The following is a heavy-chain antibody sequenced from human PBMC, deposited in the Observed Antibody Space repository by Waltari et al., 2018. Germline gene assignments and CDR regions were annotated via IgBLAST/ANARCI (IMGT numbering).Heavy chain of an antibody. V-gene: IGHV1-2*02. CDR1: GYTFTGYY. Sequence: QVQLVQSGAEVKKPGASVKVSCKASGYTFTGYYMHWVRQAPGQGLDWMGWINPTDSGTNYEQKFQGRITMTRDTSISTAYMELSRLRSDDTAVYYCARDRSYYDSSLDAFDIWGQGTMVTVSS. CDR3: ARDRSYYDSSLDAFDI. CDR2: INPTDSGT. D-gene: IGHD3-22*01. J-gene: IGHJ3*02.